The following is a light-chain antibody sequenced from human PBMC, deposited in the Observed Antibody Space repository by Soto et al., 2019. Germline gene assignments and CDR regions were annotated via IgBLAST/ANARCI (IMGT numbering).Light chain of an antibody. Sequence: QSVLTQSPSASASLGASVKLTCTLSSGHSSYAIAWHQQQPEKGPRYLMKLNSDGSHSKGDGIPDRFSGSSSGAERYLTISSLQSADEDDYYCQTWGTGPWVFGGGTKLTVL. CDR2: LNSDGSH. J-gene: IGLJ3*02. V-gene: IGLV4-69*01. CDR3: QTWGTGPWV. CDR1: SGHSSYA.